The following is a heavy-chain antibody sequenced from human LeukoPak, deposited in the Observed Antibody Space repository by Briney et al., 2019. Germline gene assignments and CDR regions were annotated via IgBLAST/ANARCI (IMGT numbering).Heavy chain of an antibody. CDR1: GFTFSGSA. J-gene: IGHJ4*02. CDR2: IRSKGNSYAT. D-gene: IGHD3-10*01. CDR3: AKYPMVRGVTPTLFDY. V-gene: IGHV3-73*01. Sequence: GGSLRLSCAASGFTFSGSAMHWVRQASGKGLAWVGHIRSKGNSYATAYAASVKGRFTISRDDSKNTAYLQMNSLKTEDTAVYYCAKYPMVRGVTPTLFDYWGQGTLVTVSS.